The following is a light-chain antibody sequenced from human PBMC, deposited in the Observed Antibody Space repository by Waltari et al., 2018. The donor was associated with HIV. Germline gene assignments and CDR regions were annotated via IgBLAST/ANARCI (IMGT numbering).Light chain of an antibody. V-gene: IGLV2-8*01. CDR3: SAYAGSNNWV. CDR1: ISDVVGYNY. J-gene: IGLJ3*02. CDR2: EAT. Sequence: QSALTQPPSASGSPGQSVTISCSGTISDVVGYNYVSWYQQYPGKAPKLMIYEATKRPSGVPDRFSGSKSDNTASLTVSGLQADDEADYYCSAYAGSNNWVFGGGTKLTVL.